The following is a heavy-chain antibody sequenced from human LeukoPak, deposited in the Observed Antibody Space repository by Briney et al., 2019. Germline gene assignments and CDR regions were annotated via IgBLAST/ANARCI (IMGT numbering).Heavy chain of an antibody. Sequence: ASVKVSCKASGYTFTSYDINWVRQATGQGLEWMGWMNPNSGNTGYAQKFQGRVTMTRNTSISTAYMELSSLRSEDTAVYYCARGWSSGWYEIVWGQGTLVTVSS. J-gene: IGHJ4*02. D-gene: IGHD6-19*01. CDR1: GYTFTSYD. CDR2: MNPNSGNT. V-gene: IGHV1-8*01. CDR3: ARGWSSGWYEIV.